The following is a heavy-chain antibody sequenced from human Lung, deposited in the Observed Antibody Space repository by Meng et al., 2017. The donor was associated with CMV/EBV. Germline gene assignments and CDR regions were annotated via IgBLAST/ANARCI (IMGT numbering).Heavy chain of an antibody. V-gene: IGHV4-39*01. D-gene: IGHD6-13*01. J-gene: IGHJ4*02. CDR3: ARQESSWYYFDY. CDR2: IYYSGST. Sequence: SETLSPTCTVPGGSISSSSYYWGWIRQPPGKGLEWIGSIYYSGSTYYNPSLKSRVTISVDTSKNQFSLKLSSVTAADTAVYYCARQESSWYYFDYWGQGTLVTVSS. CDR1: GGSISSSSYY.